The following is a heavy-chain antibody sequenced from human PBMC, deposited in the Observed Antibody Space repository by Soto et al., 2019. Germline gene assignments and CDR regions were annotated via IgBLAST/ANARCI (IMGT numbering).Heavy chain of an antibody. Sequence: SETLSLTCTVSGGSISSYYWSWIRQPPGKGLEWIGYIYYSGSTNYNPSLKSRVTISVDTSKNQFSLKLSSVTAADTAVYYCARGGQLVPTFFDYWGQGTLVNVSS. CDR2: IYYSGST. CDR1: GGSISSYY. CDR3: ARGGQLVPTFFDY. D-gene: IGHD6-13*01. V-gene: IGHV4-59*01. J-gene: IGHJ4*02.